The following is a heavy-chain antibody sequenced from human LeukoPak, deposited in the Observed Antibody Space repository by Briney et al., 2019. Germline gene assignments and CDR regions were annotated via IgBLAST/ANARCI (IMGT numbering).Heavy chain of an antibody. D-gene: IGHD6-13*01. CDR3: AKDRTFIGSSWYYFDY. CDR2: ISPDGNSA. J-gene: IGHJ4*02. Sequence: GGSLRLSCAASGFTFNRYWMHWVRQAPGKGLVWVSRISPDGNSATYADSVKGRFTISRDNAKNTLYLQMNSLRAEDTAVYYCAKDRTFIGSSWYYFDYWGQGTLVTVSS. V-gene: IGHV3-74*03. CDR1: GFTFNRYW.